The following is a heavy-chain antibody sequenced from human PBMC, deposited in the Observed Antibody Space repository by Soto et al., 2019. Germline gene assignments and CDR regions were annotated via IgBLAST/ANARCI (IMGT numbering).Heavy chain of an antibody. Sequence: QVQLQESGPGLVKPSETLSLTCSVSGGSISSFYWSWIRQPPGKGLAWIGFIYKSGITNYNPSLKSRVTISVDMSKDQFSLKLRSVTAADTAVYYCARAPAYCGGDCFYFDYWGQGTLVTVSS. CDR3: ARAPAYCGGDCFYFDY. CDR2: IYKSGIT. J-gene: IGHJ4*02. CDR1: GGSISSFY. V-gene: IGHV4-59*01. D-gene: IGHD2-21*02.